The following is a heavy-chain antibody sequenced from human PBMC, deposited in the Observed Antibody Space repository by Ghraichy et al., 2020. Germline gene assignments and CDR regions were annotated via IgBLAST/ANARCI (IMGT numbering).Heavy chain of an antibody. CDR3: ARDADYGGPNDY. CDR2: INHGRST. D-gene: IGHD4-23*01. V-gene: IGHV4-34*01. Sequence: SQTLSLTCSVYGGSFSGYYWSWIRQPPGKGLEWVGEINHGRSTNYNPSLKSRVTISIDTSKKQFSLKLTSVTAADTAVYYCARDADYGGPNDYWGQGTVVTVSS. CDR1: GGSFSGYY. J-gene: IGHJ4*02.